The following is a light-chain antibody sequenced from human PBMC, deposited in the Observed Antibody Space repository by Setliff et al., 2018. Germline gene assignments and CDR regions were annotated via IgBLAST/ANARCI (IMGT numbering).Light chain of an antibody. CDR3: QSYDSSLSGSKV. V-gene: IGLV1-40*01. CDR2: GNS. Sequence: QSALTQPPSVSGAPGQRVTISCTGSSSNIGAGYDVHWYQQLPGTAPKLLIYGNSNRPSGVPDRFSGSKSGTSASLAITGLQAEDEADYYCQSYDSSLSGSKVFGGGTKVT. CDR1: SSNIGAGYD. J-gene: IGLJ2*01.